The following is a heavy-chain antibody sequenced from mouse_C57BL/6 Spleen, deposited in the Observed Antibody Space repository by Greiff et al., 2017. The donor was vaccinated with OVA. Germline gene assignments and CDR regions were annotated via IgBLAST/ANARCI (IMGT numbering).Heavy chain of an antibody. Sequence: QVQLQQSGPELVKPGASVKISCKASGYAFSSSWMNWVKQRPGKGLEWIGRIYPGDGDTNYNGKFKGKATLTADKSSSTAYMQLSSLTSEDSAVSFCARHLSSGYVGFSYWGQGTLFTVSA. V-gene: IGHV1-82*01. D-gene: IGHD3-2*02. J-gene: IGHJ3*01. CDR3: ARHLSSGYVGFSY. CDR2: IYPGDGDT. CDR1: GYAFSSSW.